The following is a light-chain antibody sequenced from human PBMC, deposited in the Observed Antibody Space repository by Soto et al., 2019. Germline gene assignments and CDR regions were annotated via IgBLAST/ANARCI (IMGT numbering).Light chain of an antibody. J-gene: IGKJ4*01. CDR2: SAF. V-gene: IGKV3-15*01. CDR1: QSISNN. CDR3: QQYNNWPPLT. Sequence: EIMLTQSPSTLSLSPGERATLSCRASQSISNNLAWYQQKPGQAPRLVIYSAFTRATGIPARFSGSGSGTEFTLTISSLQSEDFAVYYCQQYNNWPPLTFGGGTKVDIK.